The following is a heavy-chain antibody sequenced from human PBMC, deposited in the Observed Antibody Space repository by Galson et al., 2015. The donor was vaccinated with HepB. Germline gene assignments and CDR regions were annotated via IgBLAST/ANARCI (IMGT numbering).Heavy chain of an antibody. CDR1: GFTFSSYG. J-gene: IGHJ4*02. D-gene: IGHD6-13*01. CDR3: AKDRKGTIAAAGEFDY. Sequence: SLRLSCAASGFTFSSYGMHWVRQAPGKGLEWVAVISYDGSNKYYADSVKGRFTISRDNSKNTLYLQMNSLRAEDTAVYYCAKDRKGTIAAAGEFDYWGQGTLVTVSS. V-gene: IGHV3-30*18. CDR2: ISYDGSNK.